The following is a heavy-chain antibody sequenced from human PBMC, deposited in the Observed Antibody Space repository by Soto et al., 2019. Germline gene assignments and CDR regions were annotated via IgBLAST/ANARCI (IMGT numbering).Heavy chain of an antibody. CDR2: IYYSGST. Sequence: PSETLSLTCTVSGGSISSYYWSWIRQPPGKGLEWIGYIYYSGSTNYNPSLKSRVTISVDTSKNQFSLKLSSVTAADTAVYYCARFPAPNYDILTGYYYYYYMDVWGKGTTVTVSS. CDR3: ARFPAPNYDILTGYYYYYYMDV. V-gene: IGHV4-59*01. J-gene: IGHJ6*03. D-gene: IGHD3-9*01. CDR1: GGSISSYY.